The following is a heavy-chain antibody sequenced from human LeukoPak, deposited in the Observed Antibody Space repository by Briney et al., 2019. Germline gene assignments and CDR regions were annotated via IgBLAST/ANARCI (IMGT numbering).Heavy chain of an antibody. CDR3: ARDRAPPTSWYSDY. CDR2: IYSGGTT. D-gene: IGHD2-2*01. V-gene: IGHV3-66*01. Sequence: GGSLRLSCAVFGLTVSNNYMSWVRQAPGKGLEWVSVIYSGGTTYYADSVKGRFTISRDNSKNTLYLHMNSLRAEDTAVYYCARDRAPPTSWYSDYWGQGTLVTVSS. CDR1: GLTVSNNY. J-gene: IGHJ4*02.